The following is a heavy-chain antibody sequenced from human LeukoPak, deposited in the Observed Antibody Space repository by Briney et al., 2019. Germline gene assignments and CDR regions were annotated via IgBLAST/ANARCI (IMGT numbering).Heavy chain of an antibody. CDR3: AREFYDSSGYLTFDP. V-gene: IGHV3-23*01. Sequence: PGGSLRLSCAASGFTFSNHGMNWVRQAPGKGLEWVSGISPSGDITYYADSVKGRFTISRDNSKNTLYLQMNSLRAEDTAVYYCAREFYDSSGYLTFDPWGQGTLVTVSS. J-gene: IGHJ5*02. D-gene: IGHD3-22*01. CDR2: ISPSGDIT. CDR1: GFTFSNHG.